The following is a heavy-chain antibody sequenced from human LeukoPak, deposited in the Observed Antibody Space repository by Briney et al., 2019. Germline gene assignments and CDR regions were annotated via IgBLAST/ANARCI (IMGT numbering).Heavy chain of an antibody. Sequence: GGSLRLSCAASGFTFSTYSMNWVRQAPGKGLEWISYISISSSTISDADSVKGRFTISSDIAKKSLYLQMNSLRAEDTAVYYCARDHHYSFDYWGQGTLVTVSS. J-gene: IGHJ4*02. CDR2: ISISSSTI. CDR3: ARDHHYSFDY. D-gene: IGHD2-21*01. V-gene: IGHV3-48*01. CDR1: GFTFSTYS.